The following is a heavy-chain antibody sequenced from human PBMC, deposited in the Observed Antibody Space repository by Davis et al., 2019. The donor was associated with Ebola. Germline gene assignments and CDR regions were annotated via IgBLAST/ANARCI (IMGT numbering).Heavy chain of an antibody. CDR1: GGSISSSSYY. CDR3: ARVGPPYWYFEL. Sequence: PSETLSLTCTVSGGSISSSSYYWSWIRQPAGKGLEWIGRIYTSGSTNYNPSLKSRVTMSVDTSKNQFSLKLSSVTAADTAVYYCARVGPPYWYFELWGRGTLVTVSS. J-gene: IGHJ2*01. V-gene: IGHV4-61*02. CDR2: IYTSGST.